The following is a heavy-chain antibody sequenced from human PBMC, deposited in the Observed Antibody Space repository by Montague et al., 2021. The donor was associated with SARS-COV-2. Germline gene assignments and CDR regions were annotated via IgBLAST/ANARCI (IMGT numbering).Heavy chain of an antibody. J-gene: IGHJ4*02. V-gene: IGHV3-33*01. CDR3: ASAYHDYGLDN. CDR1: GITFNRHG. D-gene: IGHD3-16*01. CDR2: IWYDGSKR. Sequence: SLRLSCAASGITFNRHGMHWVRQAPGRGLEWVAVIWYDGSKRFYSDSVRGRFTISRGNSKNTVYLQMNSLSVKDTAVYYCASAYHDYGLDNWGQGTLVTVSS.